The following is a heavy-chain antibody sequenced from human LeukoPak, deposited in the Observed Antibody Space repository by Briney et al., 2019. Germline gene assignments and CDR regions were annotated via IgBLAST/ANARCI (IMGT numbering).Heavy chain of an antibody. CDR1: GFTFSSYS. CDR3: ARDGMVGAIHFDY. V-gene: IGHV3-21*01. Sequence: PGGSLRLSCAASGFTFSSYSMNWVRQAPGKGLEWVSSISSSSSYIYYADSVKGRFTISRDNAKNTLYLQMNSLRAEDTAVYYCARDGMVGAIHFDYWGQGTLVTVSS. CDR2: ISSSSSYI. J-gene: IGHJ4*02. D-gene: IGHD1-26*01.